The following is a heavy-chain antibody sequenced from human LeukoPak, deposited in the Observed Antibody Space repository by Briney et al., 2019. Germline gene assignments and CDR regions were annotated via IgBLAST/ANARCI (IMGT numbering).Heavy chain of an antibody. CDR1: GFTFSSYA. CDR3: AREPSYYFDY. CDR2: ISYDGSNK. V-gene: IGHV3-30-3*01. Sequence: GRSLRLSCAASGFTFSSYAMHWVRQAPGKGLEWVAVISYDGSNKYYADSVKGRFTISRDNSKNTLYLQMNSLRAEDTAAYYCAREPSYYFDYWGQGTLVTVSS. J-gene: IGHJ4*02.